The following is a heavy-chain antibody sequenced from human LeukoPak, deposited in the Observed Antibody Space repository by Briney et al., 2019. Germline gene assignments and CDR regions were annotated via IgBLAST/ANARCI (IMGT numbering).Heavy chain of an antibody. D-gene: IGHD4-23*01. CDR3: ARDLVPTVALGTSLWY. Sequence: GRSLRLSCAASGFTFSSYAMHWVRQAPGKGLEWVAVISYDGSNKYYADSVKGRFTISRDNSKNTLYLQMNSLRAEDTAAYYCARDLVPTVALGTSLWYWGQGTLVTVSS. V-gene: IGHV3-30-3*01. CDR1: GFTFSSYA. CDR2: ISYDGSNK. J-gene: IGHJ4*02.